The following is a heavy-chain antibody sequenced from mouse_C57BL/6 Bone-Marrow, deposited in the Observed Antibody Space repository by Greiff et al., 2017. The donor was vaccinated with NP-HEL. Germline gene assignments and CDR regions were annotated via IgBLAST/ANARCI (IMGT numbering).Heavy chain of an antibody. J-gene: IGHJ3*01. V-gene: IGHV5-6*01. CDR2: ISSGGSYT. CDR1: GFTFSSYG. Sequence: EVQLQESGGDLVKPGGSLKLSCAASGFTFSSYGMSWVRQTPDKRLEWVATISSGGSYTYYPDSVKGRFTISRDNAKNTLYLQMSSLKSEDTAMYYCARRVRSFAYWGQGTLVTVSA. CDR3: ARRVRSFAY. D-gene: IGHD1-1*01.